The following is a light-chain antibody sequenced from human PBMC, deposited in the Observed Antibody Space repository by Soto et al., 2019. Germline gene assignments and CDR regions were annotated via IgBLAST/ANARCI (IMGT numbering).Light chain of an antibody. Sequence: DIQMTQSPSTLSASVGDRVTITCRASQNIDIWLSWYQQKPGKAPKLLIYDASNSNSGVPSRFSGSGSGTDLTLTISRLQPDDVVTYYCQQHKSYPVTFGGGTKVEVK. V-gene: IGKV1-5*01. CDR2: DAS. J-gene: IGKJ4*01. CDR3: QQHKSYPVT. CDR1: QNIDIW.